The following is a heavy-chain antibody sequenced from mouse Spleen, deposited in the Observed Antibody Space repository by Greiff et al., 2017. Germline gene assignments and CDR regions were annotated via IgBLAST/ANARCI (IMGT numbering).Heavy chain of an antibody. Sequence: EVQRVESGGGLVKPGGSLKLSCAASGFTFSSYAMSWVRQTPEKRLEWVATISSGGSYTYYPDSVKGRFTISRDNAKNTLYLQMSSLRSEDTAMYYCARQETTVVATYVDVWGAGTTVTVS. D-gene: IGHD1-1*01. CDR3: ARQETTVVATYVDV. CDR1: GFTFSSYA. V-gene: IGHV5-9-3*01. CDR2: ISSGGSYT. J-gene: IGHJ1*01.